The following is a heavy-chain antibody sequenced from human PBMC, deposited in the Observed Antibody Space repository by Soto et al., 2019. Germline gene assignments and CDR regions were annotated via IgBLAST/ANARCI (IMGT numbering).Heavy chain of an antibody. Sequence: QVQLVQSGAEVKKPGASVKLSCKASGYTFTSYAIHWVRQAPGQSLECMGWINTDNGNIKYSQKFQDRVTITRDTSASTAYMDLSSLRSEDTAVYFCARAPSGYYFDKWGQGTRVTVSS. J-gene: IGHJ4*02. V-gene: IGHV1-3*04. CDR3: ARAPSGYYFDK. CDR2: INTDNGNI. CDR1: GYTFTSYA. D-gene: IGHD3-10*01.